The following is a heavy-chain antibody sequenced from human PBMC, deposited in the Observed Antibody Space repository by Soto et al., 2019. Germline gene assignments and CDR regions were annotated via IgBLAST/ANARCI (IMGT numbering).Heavy chain of an antibody. CDR1: GFTFSSYS. CDR2: ISRSSSSM. CDR3: ARADYDTSGYYFDY. D-gene: IGHD3-22*01. Sequence: GGSLRLSCAASGFTFSSYSMNWVRQAPGKGLEWVSYISRSSSSMYYADSVRGRFTISRGNAYNSLYLQMNSLRDEDTAVYYCARADYDTSGYYFDYWGQGALVTVSS. J-gene: IGHJ4*02. V-gene: IGHV3-48*02.